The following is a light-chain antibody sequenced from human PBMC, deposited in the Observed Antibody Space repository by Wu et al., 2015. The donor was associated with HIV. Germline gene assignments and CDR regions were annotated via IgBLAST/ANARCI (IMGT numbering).Light chain of an antibody. CDR2: GAS. CDR1: QSISTN. Sequence: VMTRSPATLSVSPGERVTLSCTTGQSISTNLAWYQQKPGQVPRLLIYGASTRAAGIPARFSGSGSGTEFTLTISSLQAEDFAVYYCQQYNNRPLYSFGQGTKLEIK. V-gene: IGKV3-15*01. CDR3: QQYNNRPLYS. J-gene: IGKJ2*03.